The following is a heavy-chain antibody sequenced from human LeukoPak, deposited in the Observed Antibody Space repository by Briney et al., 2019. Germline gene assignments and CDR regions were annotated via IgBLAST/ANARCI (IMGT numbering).Heavy chain of an antibody. CDR2: ISSDGSST. CDR1: GFTFSSYW. V-gene: IGHV3-74*01. D-gene: IGHD2-2*02. J-gene: IGHJ4*02. CDR3: VGIRYCGSTSCYN. Sequence: PGGSLRLSCAASGFTFSSYWMHWVRQAPGKGLVWVSRISSDGSSTTYADSVKGRFTISRDNAKNTLYLQMNSLRAEDTAVYYCVGIRYCGSTSCYNWGQGTLVTVSS.